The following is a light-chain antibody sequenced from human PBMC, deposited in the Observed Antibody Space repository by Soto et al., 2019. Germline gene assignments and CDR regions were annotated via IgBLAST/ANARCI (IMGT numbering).Light chain of an antibody. V-gene: IGKV1-5*01. Sequence: DIQMTQSPPTLSASVGDRVTITCRASQSIRHYLAWYQQMPGKAPKLLIYGASTLQSGVPSRFSGSGSGTEFTLTISSLQPYDLGTYFCQHHNSYPPTFGQGDQGRYQT. CDR3: QHHNSYPPT. J-gene: IGKJ1*01. CDR1: QSIRHY. CDR2: GAS.